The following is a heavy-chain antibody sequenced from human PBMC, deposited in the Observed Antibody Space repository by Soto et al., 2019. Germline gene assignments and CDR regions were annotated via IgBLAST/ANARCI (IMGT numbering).Heavy chain of an antibody. V-gene: IGHV4-30-4*08. CDR3: ARAVGVPVYDF. CDR1: GGSISGVVHS. CDR2: IFDSGST. Sequence: PSELLSVTCTVAGGSISGVVHSWSWIHQPPGKGLEWIGHIFDSGSTYYNPSLKSRLIISVGKSKNQFSLKLNSVTAADTVMYDGARAVGVPVYDFRGQGTPVPVSS. J-gene: IGHJ4*02. D-gene: IGHD1-26*01.